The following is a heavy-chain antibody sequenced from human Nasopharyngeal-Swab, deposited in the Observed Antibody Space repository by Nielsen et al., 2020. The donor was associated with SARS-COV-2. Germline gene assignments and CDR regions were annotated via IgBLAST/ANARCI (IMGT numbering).Heavy chain of an antibody. Sequence: SGPTLVKPTQTLTLTCNFSGFSLSTPAMCISWIRQPPWRALEWLARIDWDDDKYYTTSLTTRLSVSQDTSKNQVVLTMPNMDPVDTATYYCARIQLRSATYYGLHYWGQGTLVTVSS. CDR2: IDWDDDK. D-gene: IGHD3-3*01. CDR1: GFSLSTPAMC. V-gene: IGHV2-70*11. J-gene: IGHJ4*02. CDR3: ARIQLRSATYYGLHY.